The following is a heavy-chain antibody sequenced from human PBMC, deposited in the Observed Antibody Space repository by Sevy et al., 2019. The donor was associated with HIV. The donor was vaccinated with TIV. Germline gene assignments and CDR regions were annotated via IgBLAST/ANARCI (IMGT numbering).Heavy chain of an antibody. CDR1: GFTFSSYA. J-gene: IGHJ4*02. CDR3: ATDRMITCVGVVVPHGY. Sequence: GGSLRLSCAASGFTFSSYAMHWVRQAPGKGLEWVAVISYDGSNKYYADSVKGRFTISRDNSKNTLYLQMNSLRAEDTAVYYCATDRMITCVGVVVPHGYWGQGTLVTVSS. CDR2: ISYDGSNK. D-gene: IGHD3-16*02. V-gene: IGHV3-30-3*01.